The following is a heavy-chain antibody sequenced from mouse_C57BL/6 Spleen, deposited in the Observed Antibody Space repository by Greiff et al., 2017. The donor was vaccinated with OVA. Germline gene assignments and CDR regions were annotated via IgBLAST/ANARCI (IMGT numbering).Heavy chain of an antibody. CDR1: GYAFTNYL. V-gene: IGHV1-54*01. CDR3: ARDDYDGTWFAY. Sequence: QQQSGAELVRPGTSVKVSCKASGYAFTNYLIEWVKQRPGQGLEWIGVINPGSGGTNYNEKFKGKATLTADKSSSTAYMQLSSLTSEDSAVYFCARDDYDGTWFAYWGQGTLVTVSA. CDR2: INPGSGGT. J-gene: IGHJ3*01. D-gene: IGHD2-4*01.